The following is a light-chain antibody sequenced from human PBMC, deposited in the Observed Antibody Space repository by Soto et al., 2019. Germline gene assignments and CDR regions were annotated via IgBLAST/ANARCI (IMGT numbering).Light chain of an antibody. CDR1: QTISSW. CDR3: HQVNSYPLT. V-gene: IGKV1-5*03. J-gene: IGKJ4*01. CDR2: KAS. Sequence: EIQMTQSPSTLSASVRDRVTITCRASQTISSWLAWFQQRPGRAPKFLIYKASSLKNGVPLRFSGSGSGTQFTLTNSSLQPDDLATYYCHQVNSYPLTFGGGTKVDIK.